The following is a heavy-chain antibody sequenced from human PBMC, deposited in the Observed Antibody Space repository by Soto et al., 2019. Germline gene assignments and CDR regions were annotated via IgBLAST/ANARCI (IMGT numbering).Heavy chain of an antibody. CDR2: ISYDGSNK. Sequence: PGGSLRLSCAASGFTFSSYAMHWVRQAPGKGLEWVAVISYDGSNKYYADSVKGRFTISRDNSKNTLYLQMNSLRAEDTAVYYCARDRFGVVVVAAAYTVFDYWGQGTLVTVSS. CDR1: GFTFSSYA. CDR3: ARDRFGVVVVAAAYTVFDY. J-gene: IGHJ4*02. V-gene: IGHV3-30-3*01. D-gene: IGHD2-15*01.